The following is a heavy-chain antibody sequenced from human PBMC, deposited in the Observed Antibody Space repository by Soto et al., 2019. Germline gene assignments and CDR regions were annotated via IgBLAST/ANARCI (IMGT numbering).Heavy chain of an antibody. V-gene: IGHV3-30*18. D-gene: IGHD6-13*01. Sequence: PGGSLRLSCAASGFTFSNYAMHWVRQTPDKGLEWVALMSYDGSYKYYGDSVTGRFTISRDNSQNTLYLQMNSLRADDTAVYYCAKQIGLGGYSWYFEGRYYYYGLDVWGQGTTVTVSS. CDR2: MSYDGSYK. CDR1: GFTFSNYA. CDR3: AKQIGLGGYSWYFEGRYYYYGLDV. J-gene: IGHJ6*02.